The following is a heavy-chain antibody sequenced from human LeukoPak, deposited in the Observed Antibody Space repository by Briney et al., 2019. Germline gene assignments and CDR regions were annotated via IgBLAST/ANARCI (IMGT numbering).Heavy chain of an antibody. CDR1: GGSFSGYY. J-gene: IGHJ4*02. V-gene: IGHV4-34*01. CDR3: ARHRRFQRSRDFDY. Sequence: PSETLSLTCAVYGGSFSGYYWSWIRQPPGKGLEWIGEINHSGSTNYNPSLKSRVTISVDTSKNQFSLELSSVTAADTAVYYCARHRRFQRSRDFDYWGQGTLVTVSS. CDR2: INHSGST. D-gene: IGHD5-24*01.